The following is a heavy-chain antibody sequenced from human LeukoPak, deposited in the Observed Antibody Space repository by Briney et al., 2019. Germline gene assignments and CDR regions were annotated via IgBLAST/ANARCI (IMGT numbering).Heavy chain of an antibody. CDR2: IAYDGSNK. D-gene: IGHD3-10*01. Sequence: GRSLRLSCAASGFTFSSYAMHWVRQAPGKGLEWVAVIAYDGSNKYYADSVKGRFTISRDNSKNTLYLQMNSLRAEDTAVYYCAREQWFGELSKYYYYYYGMDVWGQGTTVTVSS. J-gene: IGHJ6*02. CDR1: GFTFSSYA. CDR3: AREQWFGELSKYYYYYYGMDV. V-gene: IGHV3-30-3*01.